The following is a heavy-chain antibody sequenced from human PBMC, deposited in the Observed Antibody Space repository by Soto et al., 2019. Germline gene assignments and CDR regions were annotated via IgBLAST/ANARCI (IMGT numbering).Heavy chain of an antibody. J-gene: IGHJ6*02. CDR2: INHSGST. CDR3: ARGGIRFLEWLSRPHYYYGMDV. Sequence: PWKGLEWIGEINHSGSTNYNPSLKSRVTISVDTSKNQFSLKLSSVTAADTAVYYCARGGIRFLEWLSRPHYYYGMDVWGQGTTVTVSS. D-gene: IGHD3-3*01. V-gene: IGHV4-34*01.